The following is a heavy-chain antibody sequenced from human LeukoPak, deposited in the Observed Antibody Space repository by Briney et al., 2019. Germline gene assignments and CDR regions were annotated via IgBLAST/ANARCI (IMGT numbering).Heavy chain of an antibody. J-gene: IGHJ1*01. CDR1: GYIFTIYW. V-gene: IGHV5-51*01. Sequence: GESLKISFKGSGYIFTIYWIGLVREMPGKGLELMWLIYPGDSDNTYSPSFQGQVTISAHKSISTAYLQWSSLKASDTAMYYCARRVYSSYGFQHWGQGTLVTVSS. CDR2: IYPGDSDN. CDR3: ARRVYSSYGFQH. D-gene: IGHD5-18*01.